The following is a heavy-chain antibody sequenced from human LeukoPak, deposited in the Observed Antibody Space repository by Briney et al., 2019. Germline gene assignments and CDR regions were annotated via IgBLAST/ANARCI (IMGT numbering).Heavy chain of an antibody. CDR1: GFSFDDYG. J-gene: IGHJ4*02. V-gene: IGHV3-20*04. D-gene: IGHD3-22*01. CDR2: INWNGDSN. CDR3: ARDLRVVITGSFDS. Sequence: AGSLTLSCAASGFSFDDYGLTWVRQAPGKGLEWVSGINWNGDSNDYADSEKGRFIISSDNAKNSLYLQMNSLRAEDTALYYCARDLRVVITGSFDSWGQATV.